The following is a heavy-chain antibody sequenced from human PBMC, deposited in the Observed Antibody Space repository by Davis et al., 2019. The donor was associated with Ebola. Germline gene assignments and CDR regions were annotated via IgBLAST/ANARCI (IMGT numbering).Heavy chain of an antibody. V-gene: IGHV4-34*01. D-gene: IGHD6-13*01. Sequence: PSETLSLTCAVYGGSFSGYYWSWFRQPPGKGLEWIGEINHSGSTNYNPSLKSRVTISVDTSKNQFSLKLSSVTAADTAVYYCARHSSWYLGYWGQGTLVTVSP. J-gene: IGHJ4*02. CDR3: ARHSSWYLGY. CDR1: GGSFSGYY. CDR2: INHSGST.